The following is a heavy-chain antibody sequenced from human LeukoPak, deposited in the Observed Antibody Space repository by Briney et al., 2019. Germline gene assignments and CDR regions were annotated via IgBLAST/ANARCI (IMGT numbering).Heavy chain of an antibody. J-gene: IGHJ4*02. D-gene: IGHD6-13*01. CDR2: ISGSGGST. CDR3: AKQQFPDY. CDR1: RFTFSSYA. Sequence: PGGSLRLSCAASRFTFSSYAMSWVRQAPGKGLEWVSTISGSGGSTYYADSVKGRFTISRDTSKNTLYLQMGSLRAEDTAVYYCAKQQFPDYWGQGTLVTVSS. V-gene: IGHV3-23*01.